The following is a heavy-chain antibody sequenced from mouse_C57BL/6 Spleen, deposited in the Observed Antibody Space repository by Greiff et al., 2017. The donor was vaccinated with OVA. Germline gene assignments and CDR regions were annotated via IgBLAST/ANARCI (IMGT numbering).Heavy chain of an antibody. CDR2: ISSGSSTI. J-gene: IGHJ4*01. CDR3: ARPDYYGSSYLFDYAMDY. D-gene: IGHD1-1*01. V-gene: IGHV5-17*01. Sequence: EVKLVESGGGLVKPGGSLKLSCAASGFTFSDYGMHWVRQAPEKGLEWVAYISSGSSTIYYADTVKGRFTISRDNAKNTLFLQMTSLRSEDTAMYYCARPDYYGSSYLFDYAMDYWGQGTSVTVSS. CDR1: GFTFSDYG.